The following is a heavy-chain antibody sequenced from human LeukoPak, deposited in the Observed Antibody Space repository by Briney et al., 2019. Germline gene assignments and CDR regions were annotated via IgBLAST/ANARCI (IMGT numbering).Heavy chain of an antibody. CDR2: INHSGST. Sequence: PSETLSLTCAVYGGSFSGYYWSWIRQPPGKGLEWIGEINHSGSTNHNPSLKSRVTISVDTSKNQFSLKLSSVTAADTAVYYCAASGSGSSDYWGQGTLVTVSS. V-gene: IGHV4-34*01. CDR3: AASGSGSSDY. CDR1: GGSFSGYY. J-gene: IGHJ4*02. D-gene: IGHD3-10*01.